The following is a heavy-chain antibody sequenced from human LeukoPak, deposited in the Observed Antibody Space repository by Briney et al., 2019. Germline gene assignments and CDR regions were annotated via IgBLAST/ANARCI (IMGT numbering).Heavy chain of an antibody. J-gene: IGHJ3*02. CDR3: ASTNGGAFDI. D-gene: IGHD7-27*01. V-gene: IGHV5-51*01. CDR1: GYSFSSYW. Sequence: GESLKISCEGSGYSFSSYWIGWVRQMPGKGLEWMGNIYPGDSDTRYSPSFQGQVTISADKSINTAYLQWSSLKASDSAMYYCASTNGGAFDIWGQGTMVTVSS. CDR2: IYPGDSDT.